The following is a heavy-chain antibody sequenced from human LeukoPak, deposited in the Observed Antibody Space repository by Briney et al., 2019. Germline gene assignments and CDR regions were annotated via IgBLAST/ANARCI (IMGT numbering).Heavy chain of an antibody. V-gene: IGHV3-21*01. CDR1: GFSFSAYS. Sequence: GGSLRLSCAASGFSFSAYSMNWIRQAPGKGPEGVSSISGGSDYIFHAESVKGRFTVSRDNDKNSLYLQMNSLRAEDTAVYYCARVSSVPTPRALDYWGQGALVTVSS. J-gene: IGHJ4*02. D-gene: IGHD4/OR15-4a*01. CDR3: ARVSSVPTPRALDY. CDR2: ISGGSDYI.